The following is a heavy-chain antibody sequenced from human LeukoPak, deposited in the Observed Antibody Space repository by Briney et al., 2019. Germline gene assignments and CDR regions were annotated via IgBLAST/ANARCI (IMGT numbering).Heavy chain of an antibody. CDR1: GYTFTSYD. Sequence: ASVKVSCKASGYTFTSYDINWVRQAPGQGLEWMGWINTNTGNPTYAQGFTGRFVFSLDTSVSTAYLQISSLKAEDTAVYYCAREGTELAAAGLGYWGQGILVTVSS. D-gene: IGHD6-13*01. V-gene: IGHV7-4-1*02. CDR2: INTNTGNP. CDR3: AREGTELAAAGLGY. J-gene: IGHJ4*02.